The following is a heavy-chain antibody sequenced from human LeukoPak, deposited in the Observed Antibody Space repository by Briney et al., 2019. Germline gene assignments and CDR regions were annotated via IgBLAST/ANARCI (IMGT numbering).Heavy chain of an antibody. CDR1: GFTFSSYA. Sequence: GGSLRLSCAASGFTFSSYALSWVRQAPGKGLEWVSAISGSGVSTYYADSVKGRFTNSRDNSKNTLYLQMYSLRADDTAVYYCARESGSGYSYGYTYWGQGTLVTVSP. J-gene: IGHJ4*02. CDR2: ISGSGVST. CDR3: ARESGSGYSYGYTY. V-gene: IGHV3-23*01. D-gene: IGHD5-18*01.